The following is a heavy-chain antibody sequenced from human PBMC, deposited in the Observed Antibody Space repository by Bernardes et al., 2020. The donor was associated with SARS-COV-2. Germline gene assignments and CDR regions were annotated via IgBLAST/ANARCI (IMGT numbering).Heavy chain of an antibody. CDR2: IGAAGDT. V-gene: IGHV3-13*01. CDR1: GFTFSTYD. J-gene: IGHJ5*02. Sequence: GGSLRLSCAASGFTFSTYDMHWVRQTTGKGLEWVSGIGAAGDTYYPDSVKGRFTISRENAMNSLFLQMNSLRAGDTAVYYCARGAPTGSWFGFDPWGQATLVTVSS. CDR3: ARGAPTGSWFGFDP. D-gene: IGHD6-13*01.